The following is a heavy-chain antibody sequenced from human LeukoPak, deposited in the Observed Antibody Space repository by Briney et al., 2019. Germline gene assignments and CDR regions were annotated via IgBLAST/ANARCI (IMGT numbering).Heavy chain of an antibody. V-gene: IGHV4-59*01. D-gene: IGHD3/OR15-3a*01. CDR2: IYNSGSS. Sequence: SETLSLTCTVSGGSISNSYWSWIRQPPGKGLEWIGYIYNSGSSNYNPSLKSRVTISVDTSKNQFSLKLSSVTAADTAVYYCAGDHGWTNYYYGMDVWGQGTTVTVSS. J-gene: IGHJ6*02. CDR3: AGDHGWTNYYYGMDV. CDR1: GGSISNSY.